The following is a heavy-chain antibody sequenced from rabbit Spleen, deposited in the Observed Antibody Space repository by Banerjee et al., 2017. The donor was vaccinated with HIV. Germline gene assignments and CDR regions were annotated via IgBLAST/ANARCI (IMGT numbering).Heavy chain of an antibody. V-gene: IGHV1S45*01. CDR2: INTYTGKP. Sequence: QEQLVESGGGLVKPEGSLTLACKASGFSFSDRDVMCWVRQAPGKGLQWIACINTYTGKPVYATWPKGRFTISRTSSTTVTLQMTSLTAADTATYFCARTYRNGAGLDYGVLDLWGPGTLVTVS. J-gene: IGHJ3*01. D-gene: IGHD3-1*01. CDR1: GFSFSDRDV. CDR3: ARTYRNGAGLDYGVLDL.